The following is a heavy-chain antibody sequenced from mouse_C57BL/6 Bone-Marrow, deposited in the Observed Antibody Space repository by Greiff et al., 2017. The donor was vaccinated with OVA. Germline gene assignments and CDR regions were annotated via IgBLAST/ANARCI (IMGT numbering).Heavy chain of an antibody. V-gene: IGHV2-2*01. J-gene: IGHJ4*01. CDR3: ARNFSLYAMDY. CDR1: GFSLTSYG. CDR2: IWSGGST. D-gene: IGHD6-2*01. Sequence: QVQLKESGPGLVQPSQSLSITCTVSGFSLTSYGVHWVRQSPGKGLEWLGVIWSGGSTDYNAAFISRLSISKDNSKSQVFFKMNSLRADDTAIYYCARNFSLYAMDYWGQGTSVTVSS.